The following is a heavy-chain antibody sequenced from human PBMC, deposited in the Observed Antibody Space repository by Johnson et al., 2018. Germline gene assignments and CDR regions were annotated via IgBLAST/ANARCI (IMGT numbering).Heavy chain of an antibody. Sequence: QVQLVQSGGSVVQPGRSLRLSCTASGFTFSSYGMHWVRQAPGKGLEWVASISSDGRNKNYVDSVKGRFTISRDNSKNTVYLQMNSLRVEDTAVYYCAKWSGASPHYYMDVWGKGTTVTVSS. D-gene: IGHD3/OR15-3a*01. CDR3: AKWSGASPHYYMDV. V-gene: IGHV3-30*18. J-gene: IGHJ6*03. CDR1: GFTFSSYG. CDR2: ISSDGRNK.